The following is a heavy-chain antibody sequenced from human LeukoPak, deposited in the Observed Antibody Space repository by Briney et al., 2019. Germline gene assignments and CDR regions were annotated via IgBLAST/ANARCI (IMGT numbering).Heavy chain of an antibody. V-gene: IGHV4-39*01. CDR1: GGSVSSGSYY. CDR2: MYYIGST. CDR3: ARVPTVTFFDY. J-gene: IGHJ4*02. D-gene: IGHD4-17*01. Sequence: SETLSLTCTVSGGSVSSGSYYWGWIRQPPGKGLEWIGSMYYIGSTYYNPSLKSRVTISVDTSKNQFSLKLSSVTAADTAVYYCARVPTVTFFDYWGQGTLVTVSS.